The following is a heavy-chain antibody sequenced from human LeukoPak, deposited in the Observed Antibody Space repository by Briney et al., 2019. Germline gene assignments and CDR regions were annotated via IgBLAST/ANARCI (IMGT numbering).Heavy chain of an antibody. D-gene: IGHD6-19*01. J-gene: IGHJ4*02. CDR2: MNPNSANT. Sequence: GASVKVSCKASGYTLTSYDINWVRQATGQGLEWMGWMNPNSANTGYAQRFQGRVTLTRNTTIGTAYMELSSLRSEDTAVYYCARGTAVSGTSDYFDSWGQGTLVTVSS. CDR1: GYTLTSYD. CDR3: ARGTAVSGTSDYFDS. V-gene: IGHV1-8*03.